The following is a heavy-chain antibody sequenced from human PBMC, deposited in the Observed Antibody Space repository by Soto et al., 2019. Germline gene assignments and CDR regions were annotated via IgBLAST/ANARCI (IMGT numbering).Heavy chain of an antibody. J-gene: IGHJ4*02. Sequence: SETLSLTSTVYGGTFSGYDWSWIRQPPGKGLEWIGEINHSGSTNYNPSLKSRVTISVDTSKNQFSLKLSSVTAADTAVYYCARGQYGGLFDYWGQGTLVTVSS. V-gene: IGHV4-34*01. CDR1: GGTFSGYD. D-gene: IGHD4-17*01. CDR3: ARGQYGGLFDY. CDR2: INHSGST.